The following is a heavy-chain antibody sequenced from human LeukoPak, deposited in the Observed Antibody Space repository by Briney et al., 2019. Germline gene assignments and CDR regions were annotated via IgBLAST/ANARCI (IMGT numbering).Heavy chain of an antibody. J-gene: IGHJ4*02. Sequence: GGSLRLSCAASGFTFSSYGMHWVGQAPGKGLAGVAVIWYEGSNKYYADSVKGRFTISRDNSKNTLYLQMNSLRAEDTAVYYCASSLVGATLDYWGQGTLVTVSS. CDR3: ASSLVGATLDY. CDR2: IWYEGSNK. CDR1: GFTFSSYG. D-gene: IGHD1-26*01. V-gene: IGHV3-33*01.